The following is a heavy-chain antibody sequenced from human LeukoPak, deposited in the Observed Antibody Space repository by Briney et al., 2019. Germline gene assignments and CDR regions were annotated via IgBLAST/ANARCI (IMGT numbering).Heavy chain of an antibody. Sequence: SETLSLTCAVSGGSISSDYWSWIRQPPGKGLEWIGYIYYRGSTNYNPSLKSRVTISVDTSKNQFSLKLSSVTAADTAVYYCARLSGYSSGHFYSDYWGQGTLVTVSS. D-gene: IGHD3-22*01. CDR2: IYYRGST. V-gene: IGHV4-59*01. CDR1: GGSISSDY. J-gene: IGHJ4*02. CDR3: ARLSGYSSGHFYSDY.